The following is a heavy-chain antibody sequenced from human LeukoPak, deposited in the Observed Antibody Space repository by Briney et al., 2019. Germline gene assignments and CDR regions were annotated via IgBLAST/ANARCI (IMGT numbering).Heavy chain of an antibody. Sequence: PSGTLSLTCAVSGGTINSSNWWSWVRQPPGKGLEWIGEIYHSGSTNYNPSLKSRVTISVDKSKNQFSLKLSSVTAADTAVYYCSATATTGGYYFDYWGQGTLVTVSS. D-gene: IGHD4-17*01. CDR3: SATATTGGYYFDY. CDR1: GGTINSSNW. V-gene: IGHV4-4*02. CDR2: IYHSGST. J-gene: IGHJ4*02.